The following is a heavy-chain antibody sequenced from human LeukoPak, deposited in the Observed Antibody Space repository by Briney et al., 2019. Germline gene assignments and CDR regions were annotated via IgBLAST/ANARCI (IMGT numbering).Heavy chain of an antibody. CDR1: GFTVSSNY. CDR2: IYSGGST. J-gene: IGHJ4*02. CDR3: ARDWAAAGFFDY. Sequence: GGSLRLSCAASGFTVSSNYMSWVRQAPGKGLEWVSVIYSGGSTYYADSVKGRLTISRDNSKNTLYLQMNSLRAEDTAVYYCARDWAAAGFFDYWGQGTLVTVSS. D-gene: IGHD6-13*01. V-gene: IGHV3-53*01.